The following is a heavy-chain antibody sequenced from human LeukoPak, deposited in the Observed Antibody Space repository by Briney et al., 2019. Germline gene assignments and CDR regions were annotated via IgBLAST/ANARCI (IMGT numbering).Heavy chain of an antibody. J-gene: IGHJ4*02. CDR3: ARVAAAGTYYFDY. Sequence: GGSLRLSCAASGFTFSSYSMNWVRQAPGKGLEWVSSISSSSSYIYYADSVKGRFTISRDNAKNSLYLQMNSLRAEDTAVYYCARVAAAGTYYFDYWGQGTLVTVSS. CDR1: GFTFSSYS. CDR2: ISSSSSYI. D-gene: IGHD6-13*01. V-gene: IGHV3-21*01.